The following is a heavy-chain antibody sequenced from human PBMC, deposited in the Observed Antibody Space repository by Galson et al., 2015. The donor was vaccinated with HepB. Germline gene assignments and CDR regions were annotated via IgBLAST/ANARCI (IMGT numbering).Heavy chain of an antibody. CDR2: INPKSGGT. CDR1: GYTFTGHY. CDR3: ARDAQDCTGSSCYRSLDYYFYMDV. J-gene: IGHJ6*03. V-gene: IGHV1-2*06. D-gene: IGHD2-2*02. Sequence: SVKVSCKASGYTFTGHYMHWVRQAPGQGLEWMGRINPKSGGTNYAQKFQGRVTMTRDTSISTAYMELSRLRSDDTAAYYCARDAQDCTGSSCYRSLDYYFYMDVWGKGTTVTVSS.